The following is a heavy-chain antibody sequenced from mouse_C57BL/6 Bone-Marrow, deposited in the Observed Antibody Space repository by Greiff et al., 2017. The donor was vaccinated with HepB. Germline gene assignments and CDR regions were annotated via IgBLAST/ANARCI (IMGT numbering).Heavy chain of an antibody. CDR3: ARPDGYYPFDYAMDY. Sequence: EVNVVDSGGGLVKPGGSLKLSCAASGFTFSDYGMHWVRQAPEKGLEWVAYISSGSSTIYYADTVKGRFTISRDNAKNTLFLQMTSLRSEDTAMYYCARPDGYYPFDYAMDYWGQGTSVTVSS. V-gene: IGHV5-17*01. CDR1: GFTFSDYG. CDR2: ISSGSSTI. D-gene: IGHD2-3*01. J-gene: IGHJ4*01.